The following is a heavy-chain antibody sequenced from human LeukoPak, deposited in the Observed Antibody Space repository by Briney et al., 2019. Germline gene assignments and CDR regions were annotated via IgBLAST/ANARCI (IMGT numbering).Heavy chain of an antibody. CDR3: AKDNEAYFDY. Sequence: GGSLRLSCGASGFTFDDYAMHWVRQAPGKGLEWVSGISWNSGSIGYADSVKGRFTISRDNAKNSLYLQMNSLRAEDTALYYCAKDNEAYFDYWGQGTLVTVSS. J-gene: IGHJ4*02. CDR2: ISWNSGSI. V-gene: IGHV3-9*01. CDR1: GFTFDDYA.